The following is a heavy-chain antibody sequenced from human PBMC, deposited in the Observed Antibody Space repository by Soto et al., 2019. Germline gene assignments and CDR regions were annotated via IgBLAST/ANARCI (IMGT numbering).Heavy chain of an antibody. CDR1: GLTFSHFG. J-gene: IGHJ4*02. V-gene: IGHV3-30*03. Sequence: QEQMVESGGGVVQPGRSLRLSCVASGLTFSHFGMHWVRQAPGKGLEWVAVISDDGSNKYYADSVEGRFTISRDNSKNPQYMAMYSLRKEDTAGYYCNTSRLVGGYCCKFDFWGQGTLVTVSS. CDR2: ISDDGSNK. CDR3: NTSRLVGGYCCKFDF. D-gene: IGHD5-12*01.